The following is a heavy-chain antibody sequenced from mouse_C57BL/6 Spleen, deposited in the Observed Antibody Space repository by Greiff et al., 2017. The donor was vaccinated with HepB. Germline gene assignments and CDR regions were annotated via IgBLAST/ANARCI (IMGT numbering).Heavy chain of an antibody. CDR1: GYTFTDHT. CDR3: ARGGYYGSSPAWFAY. CDR2: IYPRDGST. D-gene: IGHD1-1*01. V-gene: IGHV1-78*01. Sequence: VQLQQSDAELVKPGASVKISCKVSGYTFTDHTIHWMKQRPEQGLEWIGYIYPRDGSTKYNEKFKGKATLTADKSSSTAYMQLNSLTSEDSAVYFCARGGYYGSSPAWFAYWGQRTLVTVSA. J-gene: IGHJ3*01.